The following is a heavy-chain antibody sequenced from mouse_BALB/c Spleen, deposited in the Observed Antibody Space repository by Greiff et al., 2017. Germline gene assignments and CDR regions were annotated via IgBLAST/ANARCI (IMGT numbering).Heavy chain of an antibody. D-gene: IGHD4-1*01. V-gene: IGHV1-87*01. Sequence: QVQLKESGAELARPGASVKLSCKASGYTFTSYWMQWVKQRPGQGLEWIGAIYPGDGDTRYTQKFKGKATLTADKSSSTAYMQLSSLASEDSAVYYCARAQTGTYFDYWGQGTTLTVSS. CDR2: IYPGDGDT. J-gene: IGHJ2*01. CDR3: ARAQTGTYFDY. CDR1: GYTFTSYW.